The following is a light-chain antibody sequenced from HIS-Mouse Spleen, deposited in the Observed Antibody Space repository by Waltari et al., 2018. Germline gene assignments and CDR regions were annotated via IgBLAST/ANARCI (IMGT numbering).Light chain of an antibody. CDR3: AAWDDSLSGPV. CDR2: RNN. J-gene: IGLJ3*02. Sequence: QSVLTQPPSASGTPGQRGTISCSGSSSNSGSNYLYWYQQPPGTAPKLRIYRNNQRPSGVPNLFSGSKSGTAASLAISGLRSEDEADYYCAAWDDSLSGPVFGGGTKLTVL. V-gene: IGLV1-47*01. CDR1: SSNSGSNY.